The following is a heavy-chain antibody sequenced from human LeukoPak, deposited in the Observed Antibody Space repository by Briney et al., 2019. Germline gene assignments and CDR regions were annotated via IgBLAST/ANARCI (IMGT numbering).Heavy chain of an antibody. V-gene: IGHV3-13*01. CDR3: ARGTYDYASGTYYPPDY. J-gene: IGHJ4*02. D-gene: IGHD3-10*01. CDR1: GFTFSSYD. Sequence: PGGSLRLSCAASGFTFSSYDMHWVRQGTGKGLEWVSAISSAGDTYYPDSVKGRFTISRESAKNSLYLQMNSLRAGDTVVYYCARGTYDYASGTYYPPDYWGQGTLVTVSS. CDR2: ISSAGDT.